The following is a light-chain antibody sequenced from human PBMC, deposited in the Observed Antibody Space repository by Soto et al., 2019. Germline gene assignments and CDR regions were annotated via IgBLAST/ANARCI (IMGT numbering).Light chain of an antibody. V-gene: IGKV3-20*01. CDR2: GAS. CDR1: QRISSNF. Sequence: PGERATLSCRASQRISSNFLAWFQQKPGLPPRLLIYGASTRASGVPDRFSGGGSGTDFVLTISRLEPEDFAVYYCHQYGRSPFTFGQGTKLQIK. CDR3: HQYGRSPFT. J-gene: IGKJ2*01.